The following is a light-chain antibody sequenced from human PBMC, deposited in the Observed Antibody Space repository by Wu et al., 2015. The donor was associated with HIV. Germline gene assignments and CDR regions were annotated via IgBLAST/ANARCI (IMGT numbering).Light chain of an antibody. J-gene: IGKJ4*01. Sequence: DIVMTQSPATLSVSPGERATLSCRASQSVSTNVAWYQHKPGQAPRLLIYDASTRATGIPARFSGSGSGTDFTLTITRLEPEDFAVYYCQQYGSSVLSYGNXPLTFGGGTKVEIK. CDR1: QSVSTN. CDR2: DAS. V-gene: IGKV3-15*01. CDR3: QQYGSSVLSYGNXPLT.